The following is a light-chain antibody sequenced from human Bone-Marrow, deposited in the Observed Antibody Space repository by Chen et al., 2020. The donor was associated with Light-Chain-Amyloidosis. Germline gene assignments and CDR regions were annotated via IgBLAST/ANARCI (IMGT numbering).Light chain of an antibody. V-gene: IGLV3-25*03. Sequence: SYELTQPPSVSVSPGQTARITCSGDDLPTKYAYWYQQKPGQAPVLVIHRDTERPSGISERFSGSSSGTTGTLTISGVQAEDEADYHCQSAESSGTYEVIFGGGTKLTVL. CDR2: RDT. J-gene: IGLJ2*01. CDR1: DLPTKY. CDR3: QSAESSGTYEVI.